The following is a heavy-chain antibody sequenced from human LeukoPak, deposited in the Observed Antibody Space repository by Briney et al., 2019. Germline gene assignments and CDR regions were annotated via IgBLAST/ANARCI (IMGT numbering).Heavy chain of an antibody. CDR1: GGSFSGYY. J-gene: IGHJ5*02. D-gene: IGHD3-9*01. Sequence: SETLSLTCAVYGGSFSGYYWSWIRQPPGKGLEWIGEINHSGSTNYNPSLKSRITISVDTSKNQFSLKLSSVTAADAAVYYCARAGLDILTGYCLNPWGQGILVTVSS. V-gene: IGHV4-34*01. CDR3: ARAGLDILTGYCLNP. CDR2: INHSGST.